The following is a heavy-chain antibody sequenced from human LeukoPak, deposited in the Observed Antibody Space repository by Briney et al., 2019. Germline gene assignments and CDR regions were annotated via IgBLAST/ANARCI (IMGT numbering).Heavy chain of an antibody. CDR2: ISYDGSNK. CDR3: ARDLLGATEEYYFDY. V-gene: IGHV3-30-3*01. D-gene: IGHD1-26*01. Sequence: GRSLRLSCAASGFTFSSYAMHWVRQAPGKGLEWVAVISYDGSNKYYADSVKGRFTISRDNSKNTLYLQMNSLRAEDTAVYYCARDLLGATEEYYFDYWGQGTLVTASS. J-gene: IGHJ4*02. CDR1: GFTFSSYA.